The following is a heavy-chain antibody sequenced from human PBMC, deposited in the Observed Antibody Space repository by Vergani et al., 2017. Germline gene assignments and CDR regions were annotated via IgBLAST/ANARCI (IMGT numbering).Heavy chain of an antibody. CDR1: GGSISNGGYY. V-gene: IGHV4-31*03. CDR2: IYYSGST. Sequence: QVQLQESGPGLVKPSQTLSLTCTVSGGSISNGGYYWSWIRQHPGKGLEWVGYIYYSGSTYYNPSLKSRVTISVDTSKNQFSLKLSSVTAADTAVYYCARVRRGFFEAGNREVDCWGQGTLVTVSS. J-gene: IGHJ4*02. CDR3: ARVRRGFFEAGNREVDC. D-gene: IGHD6-19*01.